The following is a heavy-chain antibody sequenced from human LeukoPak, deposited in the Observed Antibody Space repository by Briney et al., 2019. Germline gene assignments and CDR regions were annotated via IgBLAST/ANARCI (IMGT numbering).Heavy chain of an antibody. Sequence: SETLSLTCTVSGGSISTSSFYWGWIRQPPGKGLEWIGYIYYSGSTNYNPSLKSRVTISVDTSKNQFSLRLSSVTAADTAVYYCARVTGYVMEDYFDYWGQGTLVTVSS. CDR1: GGSISTSSFY. V-gene: IGHV4-61*05. CDR3: ARVTGYVMEDYFDY. CDR2: IYYSGST. D-gene: IGHD6-13*01. J-gene: IGHJ4*02.